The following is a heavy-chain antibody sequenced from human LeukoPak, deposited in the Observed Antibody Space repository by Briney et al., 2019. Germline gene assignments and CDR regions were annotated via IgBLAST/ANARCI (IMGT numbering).Heavy chain of an antibody. V-gene: IGHV3-30*02. Sequence: GGSLRLSCAASGFTFSSYGMHWVRQAPGKGLEWVAFIRYDGSNKYYADSVKGRFTISRDNSKNTLYLQMNSLRAEDTAVYYCAKSGTRSSWSPRVKTYLDYWGQGTLVTVSS. CDR3: AKSGTRSSWSPRVKTYLDY. CDR1: GFTFSSYG. J-gene: IGHJ4*02. CDR2: IRYDGSNK. D-gene: IGHD6-13*01.